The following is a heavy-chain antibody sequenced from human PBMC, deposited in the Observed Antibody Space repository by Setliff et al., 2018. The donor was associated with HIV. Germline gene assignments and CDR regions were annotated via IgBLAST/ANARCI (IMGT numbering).Heavy chain of an antibody. J-gene: IGHJ4*02. Sequence: SETLSLTCTVSGGSISSGSYYWSWIRQPAGKGLEWIGRIYTSGSTNYSPPLESRVTMSLDTSKNHFSLRLTSVTAADTAVYFCARHMGSPADHWGQGTLVTVSS. CDR2: IYTSGST. CDR3: ARHMGSPADH. CDR1: GGSISSGSYY. V-gene: IGHV4-61*02. D-gene: IGHD1-26*01.